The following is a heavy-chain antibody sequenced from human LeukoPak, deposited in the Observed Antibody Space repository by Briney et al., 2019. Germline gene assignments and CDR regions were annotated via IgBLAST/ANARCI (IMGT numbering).Heavy chain of an antibody. V-gene: IGHV3-21*01. Sequence: GGSLRLSCAASGFTFSRYSMNWVRQAPGKGLEWVSSISDDGKYIYYADSVKGRFSISRDNAKNSLYLQMNSLRAEDTAVYYCARDSMVRGVLDYWGQGTLVTVSS. D-gene: IGHD3-10*01. CDR1: GFTFSRYS. J-gene: IGHJ4*02. CDR2: ISDDGKYI. CDR3: ARDSMVRGVLDY.